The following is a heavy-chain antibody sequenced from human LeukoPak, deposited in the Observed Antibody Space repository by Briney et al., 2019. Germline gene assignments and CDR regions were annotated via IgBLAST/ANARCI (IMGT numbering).Heavy chain of an antibody. D-gene: IGHD3-16*01. CDR2: INPNSGGT. J-gene: IGHJ6*03. CDR1: GYTFTGYY. Sequence: ASVKVSCKASGYTFTGYYMHWVRQAPGRGLEWMGWINPNSGGTNYAQKFQGRVTMTRDTSISTAYMELSRLRSDDTAVYYCARVRYEHYYYYYMDVWGKGTTVTVSS. V-gene: IGHV1-2*02. CDR3: ARVRYEHYYYYYMDV.